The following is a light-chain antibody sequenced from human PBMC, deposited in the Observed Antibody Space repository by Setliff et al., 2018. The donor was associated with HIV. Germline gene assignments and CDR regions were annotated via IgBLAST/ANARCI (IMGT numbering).Light chain of an antibody. CDR2: QDD. V-gene: IGLV6-57*01. CDR1: IGSIASNF. CDR3: QSYDGSYHYG. Sequence: NFMLTQPHSVSESPGKSVTISCTRNIGSIASNFVQWYQQRPGTSPTTVIFQDDQRPSGVPDRFSGSIDSSSNSASLTISGLKTEDEADYYCQSYDGSYHYGFGTGTKV. J-gene: IGLJ1*01.